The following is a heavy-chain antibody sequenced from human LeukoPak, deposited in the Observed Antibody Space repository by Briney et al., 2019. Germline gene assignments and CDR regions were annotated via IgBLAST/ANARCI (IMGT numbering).Heavy chain of an antibody. V-gene: IGHV3-23*01. D-gene: IGHD1-14*01. CDR2: ISTGGDMT. CDR3: ASRNRAWHQLDY. Sequence: PGDSLRLSCAASGFTFSTYTMTWVRQAPGKELEWVSSISTGGDMTYYADSVQGRFTITRDNSKNTLYLQMNSLRPEDTAVYYCASRNRAWHQLDYWGQGTLVTVSS. CDR1: GFTFSTYT. J-gene: IGHJ4*02.